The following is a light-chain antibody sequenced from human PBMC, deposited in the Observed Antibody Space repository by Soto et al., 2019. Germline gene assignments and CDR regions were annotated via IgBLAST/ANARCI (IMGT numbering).Light chain of an antibody. V-gene: IGKV3-11*01. Sequence: EIVLTQSPATLSLSPGERATLSCRASQSINRHLAWYRQKPGQAPRLLIYDASNRATGIPARFSGSGSGTDFTLTISSLDPEDFGVYYCQQRSNWPPVTFGGGTKVDIK. CDR1: QSINRH. CDR3: QQRSNWPPVT. CDR2: DAS. J-gene: IGKJ4*01.